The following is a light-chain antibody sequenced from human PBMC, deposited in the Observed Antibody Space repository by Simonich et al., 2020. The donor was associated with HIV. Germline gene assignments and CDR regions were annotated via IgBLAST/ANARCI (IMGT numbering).Light chain of an antibody. J-gene: IGKJ3*01. CDR1: QRISTN. V-gene: IGKV3-15*01. CDR3: QKYNSAPFT. Sequence: EIVMTQSPATLSASPGERATPSCRASQRISTNLAWYQQKPGQAPRLLIYGASTRATVVPPRFSGTGSGTEFTLTISSLQPEDVATYYCQKYNSAPFTFGPGTKVDIK. CDR2: GAS.